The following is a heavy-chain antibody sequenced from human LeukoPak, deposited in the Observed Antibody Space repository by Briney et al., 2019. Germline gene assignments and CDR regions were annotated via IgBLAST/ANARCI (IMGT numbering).Heavy chain of an antibody. D-gene: IGHD6-13*01. V-gene: IGHV1-8*02. CDR1: GYTFTDYY. J-gene: IGHJ5*02. CDR2: INPNSGNT. CDR3: ARGLKAAGAHNWFDP. Sequence: ASVKVSCKASGYTFTDYYMHWVRQAPGQGLEWMGWINPNSGNTGYAQKFQGRVTMTRNTSISTAYMELSSLRSEDTAVYYCARGLKAAGAHNWFDPWGQGTLVTVSS.